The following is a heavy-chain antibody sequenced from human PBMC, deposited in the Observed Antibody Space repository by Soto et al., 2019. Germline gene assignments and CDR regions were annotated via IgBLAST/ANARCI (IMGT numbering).Heavy chain of an antibody. D-gene: IGHD6-19*01. CDR3: ARSQWQLQPATDY. J-gene: IGHJ4*02. V-gene: IGHV1-2*02. Sequence: QVQLVQSGAEVKKPGASVKVSCKASGYTFTDYYVHWVRQAPGQGLEWLGWINASGGGTNTAQKFQDRVTMTRDSSISTAYMELSSLRSDDTAVYYCARSQWQLQPATDYWGQGTLVSVS. CDR1: GYTFTDYY. CDR2: INASGGGT.